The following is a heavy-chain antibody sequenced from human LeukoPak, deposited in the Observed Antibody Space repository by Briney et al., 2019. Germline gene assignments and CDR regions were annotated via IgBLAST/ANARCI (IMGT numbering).Heavy chain of an antibody. D-gene: IGHD1-26*01. CDR3: ARVIVGAPFDY. CDR1: GGSFSGYY. V-gene: IGHV4-34*01. CDR2: INHSGST. Sequence: SETLSLTCAVYGGSFSGYYWSWIRQPPGKGLEWIGEINHSGSTNYNPSLKSRVTISVDTSKNQFSLKLSSVTAADTAVYYCARVIVGAPFDYWGQGTLVTVSS. J-gene: IGHJ4*02.